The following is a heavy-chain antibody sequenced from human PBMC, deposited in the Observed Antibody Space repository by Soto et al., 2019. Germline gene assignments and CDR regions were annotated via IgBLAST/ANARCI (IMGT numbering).Heavy chain of an antibody. CDR2: ISYDGSNK. V-gene: IGHV3-30-3*01. D-gene: IGHD2-21*02. J-gene: IGHJ4*02. CDR1: GFTFSSYA. Sequence: PGGSLRLSCAASGFTFSSYAMHWVRQAPGKGLEWVAVISYDGSNKYYADSVKGRFTISRDNSKNTQYLQMTSPRDKDTAVYYWARDPVEYWGGVCRTLAYWGQRT. CDR3: ARDPVEYWGGVCRTLAY.